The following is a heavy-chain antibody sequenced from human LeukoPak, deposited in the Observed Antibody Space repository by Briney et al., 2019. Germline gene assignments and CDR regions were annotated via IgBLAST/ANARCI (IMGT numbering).Heavy chain of an antibody. J-gene: IGHJ4*02. Sequence: GSLRLSCAASGFTFSSYTMNWVRQAPGKGLEWIGSISYIGSSYYNPSLNSRVTMSLDPAKNHFSLRMTSLTAADTAVYYCVRDLGVGGSWPLDFWGPGTVVIVSS. CDR1: GFTFSSYT. V-gene: IGHV4-39*07. D-gene: IGHD2-15*01. CDR2: ISYIGSS. CDR3: VRDLGVGGSWPLDF.